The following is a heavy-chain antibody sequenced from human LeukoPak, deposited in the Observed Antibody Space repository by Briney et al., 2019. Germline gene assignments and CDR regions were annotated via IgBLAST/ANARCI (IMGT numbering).Heavy chain of an antibody. Sequence: SGGSLRLSLAASGFTFSNYWMSWVRQAPGKGLEWVANIKQDGSEKYYVDSVKGRFPISRDNAKNSLYLQMNSLRAEDTAVYYCARLYYYDSSAYYAAAFDIWGQGTMVTVSS. V-gene: IGHV3-7*01. J-gene: IGHJ3*02. CDR1: GFTFSNYW. D-gene: IGHD3-22*01. CDR3: ARLYYYDSSAYYAAAFDI. CDR2: IKQDGSEK.